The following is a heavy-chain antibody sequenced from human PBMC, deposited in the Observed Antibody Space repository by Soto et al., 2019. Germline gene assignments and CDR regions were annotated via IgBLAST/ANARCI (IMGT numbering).Heavy chain of an antibody. CDR3: AKTNYDFWSGYYRDPGWFDP. V-gene: IGHV3-23*01. CDR2: ISGSGGST. CDR1: GFTFSSYA. J-gene: IGHJ5*02. Sequence: GGSLRLSCAASGFTFSSYAMSWVRQAPGKGLEWVSGISGSGGSTYYADSVKGRFTISRDNSKNTLYLQMNSLRAEDTAVYYCAKTNYDFWSGYYRDPGWFDPWGQGTLVTVSS. D-gene: IGHD3-3*01.